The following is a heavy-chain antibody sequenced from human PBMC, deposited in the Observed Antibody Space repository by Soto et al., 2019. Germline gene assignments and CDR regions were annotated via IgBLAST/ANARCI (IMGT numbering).Heavy chain of an antibody. V-gene: IGHV1-69*02. CDR1: GGTFSSYT. J-gene: IGHJ6*02. CDR2: IIPILGIA. CDR3: AXLXXSGYYYGMDV. Sequence: QVQLVQSGAEVKKPGSSVKVSCKASGGTFSSYTISWXRQXPGQGLEWMGRIIPILGIANYAQKFQGRVTXXXXXXXXXXXXXXXXXXXXXXXXXXXAXLXXSGYYYGMDVWGQGTTVTVSS.